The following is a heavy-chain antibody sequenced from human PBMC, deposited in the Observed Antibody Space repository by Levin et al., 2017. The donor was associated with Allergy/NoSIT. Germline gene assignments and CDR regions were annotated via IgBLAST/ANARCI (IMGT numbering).Heavy chain of an antibody. V-gene: IGHV3-30*03. CDR1: GFTFTSNA. J-gene: IGHJ5*02. Sequence: GGSLRLSCSASGFTFTSNAMHWVRQAPGKGLEWVAVISKDGANQEYADSVKGRFTISRDDSKNTLYLQMNILRADDTAMYYCARPKYSSSGGWFDPWGQGTLVTVSS. CDR3: ARPKYSSSGGWFDP. D-gene: IGHD6-6*01. CDR2: ISKDGANQ.